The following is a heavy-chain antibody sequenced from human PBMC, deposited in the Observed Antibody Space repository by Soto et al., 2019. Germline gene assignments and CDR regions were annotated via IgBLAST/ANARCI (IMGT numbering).Heavy chain of an antibody. D-gene: IGHD2-8*01. V-gene: IGHV1-18*01. Sequence: ASVKVSCKASGYTFTSYGISWVRQAPGQGLERMGWISAYNGNTNYAQKLQGRVTMTTDTSTSTAYMELRSLRYDDTAVYYCARDSPVGYCTNGVCYNDYWGQGTLVTVSS. CDR3: ARDSPVGYCTNGVCYNDY. CDR2: ISAYNGNT. J-gene: IGHJ4*02. CDR1: GYTFTSYG.